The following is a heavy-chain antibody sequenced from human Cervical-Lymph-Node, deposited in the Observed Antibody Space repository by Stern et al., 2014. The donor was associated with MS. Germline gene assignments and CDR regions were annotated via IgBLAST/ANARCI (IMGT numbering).Heavy chain of an antibody. V-gene: IGHV1-69*01. CDR3: ARDRLRYSSSSPRRGHGMDV. CDR2: IIPLFGTA. D-gene: IGHD6-6*01. CDR1: GGTFSNYA. Sequence: QVQLVQSGAEVKKPGSSVKVSCKASGGTFSNYAINWVRQAPGQGLEWMGGIIPLFGTANYAQKFQGRVTITADEFTSTGYMELSSLRSEDTAVYYCARDRLRYSSSSPRRGHGMDVWGQGTTVTVSS. J-gene: IGHJ6*02.